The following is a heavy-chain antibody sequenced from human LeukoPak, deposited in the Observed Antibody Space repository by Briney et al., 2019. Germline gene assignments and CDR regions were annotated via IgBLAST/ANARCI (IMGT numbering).Heavy chain of an antibody. CDR3: STVSPYYGSGTTSPGS. Sequence: PGGSLRLSCAASGFPFSNAWMSWVRQAPGKGLEWVGRIKSKTDGGKTDYAAPVQGRFSISRDDSENTLYLQMNGLNTEDTAVYYCSTVSPYYGSGTTSPGSWGQGTLVTVSS. V-gene: IGHV3-15*01. CDR1: GFPFSNAW. D-gene: IGHD3-10*01. CDR2: IKSKTDGGKT. J-gene: IGHJ4*02.